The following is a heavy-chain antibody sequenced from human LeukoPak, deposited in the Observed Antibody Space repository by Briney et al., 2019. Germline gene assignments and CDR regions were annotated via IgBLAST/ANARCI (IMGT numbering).Heavy chain of an antibody. D-gene: IGHD6-13*01. CDR2: ISSSGSTI. Sequence: QPGGSLRLSCAASGFTFSSYEMNWDRQAPGKGLEWVSYISSSGSTIYYADSVKGRFTISRDNAKNSLYLQMNSLRAEDTAVYYCASLTSSSWYNYYYYGMDVWGKGTTVTVSS. J-gene: IGHJ6*04. V-gene: IGHV3-48*03. CDR3: ASLTSSSWYNYYYYGMDV. CDR1: GFTFSSYE.